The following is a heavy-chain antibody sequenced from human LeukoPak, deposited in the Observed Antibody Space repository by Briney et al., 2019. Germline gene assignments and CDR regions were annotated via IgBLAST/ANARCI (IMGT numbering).Heavy chain of an antibody. Sequence: GGSLRLSCAASGFTFSSYVISWVRQAPGKGLEWVSVIYSGGSTYYADSVKGRFTISRDNSKNTLYLQMNSLRAEDTAVYYCARDLESYYYDSSTSPNAFDIWGQGTMVTVSS. CDR1: GFTFSSYV. CDR2: IYSGGST. CDR3: ARDLESYYYDSSTSPNAFDI. D-gene: IGHD3-22*01. V-gene: IGHV3-66*01. J-gene: IGHJ3*02.